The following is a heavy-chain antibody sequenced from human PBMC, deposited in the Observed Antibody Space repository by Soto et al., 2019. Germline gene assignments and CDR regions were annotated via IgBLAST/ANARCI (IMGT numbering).Heavy chain of an antibody. J-gene: IGHJ3*02. CDR2: IIPIFGRA. D-gene: IGHD3-22*01. Sequence: SVKVSCKASGGTFSSYAISWVRQAPGQGLEWMGGIIPIFGRANYAQKFQGRVTITADESTSTAYMELSSLRSEDTAVYYCASQYYYDSSGYALDAFDIWGQGTMVTVSS. CDR1: GGTFSSYA. CDR3: ASQYYYDSSGYALDAFDI. V-gene: IGHV1-69*13.